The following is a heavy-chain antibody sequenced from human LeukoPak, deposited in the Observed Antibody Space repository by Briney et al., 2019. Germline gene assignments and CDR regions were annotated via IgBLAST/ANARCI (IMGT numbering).Heavy chain of an antibody. V-gene: IGHV3-23*01. CDR2: ISTGDGRT. Sequence: GASLRLSCAASGFTFSSYAMSWARQTPGKGLEWVSTISTGDGRTYYADSVKGRFTIFRDNSKNTPYLQMNSLRAEDTAVYYCAKDQVGAAAGTLLHYWGQGTLVTVSS. CDR1: GFTFSSYA. J-gene: IGHJ4*02. D-gene: IGHD6-13*01. CDR3: AKDQVGAAAGTLLHY.